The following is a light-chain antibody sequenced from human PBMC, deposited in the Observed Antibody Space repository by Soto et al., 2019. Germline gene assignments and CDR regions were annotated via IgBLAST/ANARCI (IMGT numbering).Light chain of an antibody. V-gene: IGLV2-23*01. Sequence: QSVLTQPASVSGSPGQSITISCTGTSSDVGSYNLVSWYQQHPGKAPKLMIYEGSKRPSGVSNRFSGSKSGNTASLTISGLQAEDQADYYFCSYACSRTVVFGGGTKLTVL. CDR2: EGS. CDR1: SSDVGSYNL. CDR3: CSYACSRTVV. J-gene: IGLJ2*01.